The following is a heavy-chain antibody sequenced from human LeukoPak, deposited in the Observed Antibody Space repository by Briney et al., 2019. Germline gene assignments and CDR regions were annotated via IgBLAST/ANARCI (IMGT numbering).Heavy chain of an antibody. CDR2: IYYSGST. Sequence: NPSETLSLTCTVSGGSISSYYWSWIRQPPGKGLEWIGYIYYSGSTNYNPSLKSRVTISVDTSKNQFSLKLSSVTAADTAVYYCARERIAAAELNGVFDYWGQGTLVTVSS. CDR1: GGSISSYY. CDR3: ARERIAAAELNGVFDY. D-gene: IGHD6-13*01. V-gene: IGHV4-59*01. J-gene: IGHJ4*02.